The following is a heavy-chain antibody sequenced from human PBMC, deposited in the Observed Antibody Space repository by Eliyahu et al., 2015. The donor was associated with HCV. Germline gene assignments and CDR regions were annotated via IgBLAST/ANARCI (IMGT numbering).Heavy chain of an antibody. CDR1: GGSISSSSYY. V-gene: IGHV4-39*01. CDR3: ARLFRGYSYGYGMDV. J-gene: IGHJ6*02. CDR2: IYYSGST. Sequence: QLQLQESGPGLVKPSETLSLTCTVSGGSISSSSYYWGWIRQPPGKGLEWIGSIYYSGSTYYNPSLKSRVTISVDTSKNQFSLKLSSVTAADTALYYCARLFRGYSYGYGMDVWGQGTTVTVSS. D-gene: IGHD5-18*01.